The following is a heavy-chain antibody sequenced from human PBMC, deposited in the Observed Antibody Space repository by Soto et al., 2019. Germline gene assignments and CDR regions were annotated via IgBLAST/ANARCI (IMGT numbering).Heavy chain of an antibody. Sequence: GGSLRLSCAASGFTFSSYAMSWVRQAPGKGLEWVSAISGSGGSTYYADSVKGRFTISRDNSKNTLYLQMNSLRAEDTAVYYCAKVTGSSWLYYYGMDVWGQGTTVTVS. CDR2: ISGSGGST. V-gene: IGHV3-23*01. J-gene: IGHJ6*02. CDR3: AKVTGSSWLYYYGMDV. CDR1: GFTFSSYA. D-gene: IGHD6-13*01.